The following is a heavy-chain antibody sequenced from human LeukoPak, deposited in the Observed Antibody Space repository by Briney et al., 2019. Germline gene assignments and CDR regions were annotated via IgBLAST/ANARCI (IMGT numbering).Heavy chain of an antibody. CDR2: ISWNSGSI. J-gene: IGHJ3*02. CDR1: GFTFDDYA. Sequence: GRSLRLSCAASGFTFDDYAMHWVRQAPGKGLEWVSGISWNSGSIGYADSVKGRFTISRDNAKNSLYLQMNSLRAEDTALYYCAKAGGYTPGNAFDIWGQGTMVTVSS. CDR3: AKAGGYTPGNAFDI. D-gene: IGHD5-12*01. V-gene: IGHV3-9*01.